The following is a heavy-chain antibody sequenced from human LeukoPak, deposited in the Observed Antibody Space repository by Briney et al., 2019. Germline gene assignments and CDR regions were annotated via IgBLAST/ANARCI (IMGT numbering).Heavy chain of an antibody. CDR1: GYTFTRYD. D-gene: IGHD3-3*01. Sequence: ASVKVSCKASGYTFTRYDINWVRQATGQGLERMGWMNPNSGNTGYAQKFQGRVTMTRNTSISTAYMELSSLRSEDTAVYYCARGASYDFWSGYYHYYYYMDVWGKGTTVTVSS. CDR3: ARGASYDFWSGYYHYYYYMDV. CDR2: MNPNSGNT. J-gene: IGHJ6*03. V-gene: IGHV1-8*01.